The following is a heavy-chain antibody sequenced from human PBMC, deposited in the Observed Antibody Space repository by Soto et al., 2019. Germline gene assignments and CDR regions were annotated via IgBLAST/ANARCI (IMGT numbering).Heavy chain of an antibody. J-gene: IGHJ2*01. CDR1: GFTFINYA. CDR3: ARKILGSTSRPNYWYFDL. V-gene: IGHV3-23*01. Sequence: EVHLLESGGGFVQPRGSLRLSCAGSGFTFINYAMNWVRQAPGKGLEWGSSIRGGGDAAFFPDSVRGRFTISRDNSQNTVTLQMNSLGVDDTAVYYCARKILGSTSRPNYWYFDLWGRGTLVTVSS. D-gene: IGHD2-2*01. CDR2: IRGGGDAA.